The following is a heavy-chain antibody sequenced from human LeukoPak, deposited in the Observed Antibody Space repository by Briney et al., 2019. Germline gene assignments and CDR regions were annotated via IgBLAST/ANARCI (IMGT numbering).Heavy chain of an antibody. V-gene: IGHV3-23*01. J-gene: IGHJ4*02. Sequence: GGSLRLSCAVSGFTFNNYAMSWVRQAPGKGLEWVSAISDSGGDTYYADSVKGRFTISRDNFKNTLYLQMNSLRAGDTATYYCAKRIQHSSLSAYFDYWGQGTLVTVSS. CDR2: ISDSGGDT. D-gene: IGHD6-6*01. CDR3: AKRIQHSSLSAYFDY. CDR1: GFTFNNYA.